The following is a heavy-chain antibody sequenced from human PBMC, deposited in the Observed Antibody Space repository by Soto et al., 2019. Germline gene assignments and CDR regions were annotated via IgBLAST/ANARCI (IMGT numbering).Heavy chain of an antibody. CDR3: ANDRTGYCTLGDY. D-gene: IGHD2-8*01. CDR2: ISYDGSNK. J-gene: IGHJ4*02. V-gene: IGHV3-30*18. Sequence: QVQLVESGGGVVQPGRSLRLSCAASGFTFSSYGMHWVRQAPGKGLEWVAVISYDGSNKYYADSVKGRFTISRDNSKNTLSLQMSSLRAEDTAVYYCANDRTGYCTLGDYWGQGTLVTVSS. CDR1: GFTFSSYG.